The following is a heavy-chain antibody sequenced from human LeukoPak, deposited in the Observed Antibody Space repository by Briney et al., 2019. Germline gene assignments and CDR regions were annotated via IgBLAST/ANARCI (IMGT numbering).Heavy chain of an antibody. J-gene: IGHJ4*02. V-gene: IGHV4-59*08. Sequence: SETLSLTCTVSGGSISSYYWSWIRQPPGKGLEWIGYIYYSGSTNYNPSLKSRVTISVDTSKNQFSLKLSSVTAADTAVYYCARWGVARLGLRFWGQGTLVTVSS. CDR2: IYYSGST. CDR1: GGSISSYY. D-gene: IGHD2-15*01. CDR3: ARWGVARLGLRF.